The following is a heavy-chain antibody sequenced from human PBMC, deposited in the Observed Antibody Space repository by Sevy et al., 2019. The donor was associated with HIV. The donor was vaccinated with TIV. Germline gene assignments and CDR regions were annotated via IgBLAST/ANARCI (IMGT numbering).Heavy chain of an antibody. Sequence: ASVKVSCKASGRTFNSYAISWVRQAPGQGLEWMGGIIPMLGTAYYVQKFQDRVTITADESMSTAYMELSSLRSEDTAVYYCARSISWYASFDYWGQGTLVTVSS. D-gene: IGHD6-13*01. CDR3: ARSISWYASFDY. CDR2: IIPMLGTA. J-gene: IGHJ4*02. CDR1: GRTFNSYA. V-gene: IGHV1-69*13.